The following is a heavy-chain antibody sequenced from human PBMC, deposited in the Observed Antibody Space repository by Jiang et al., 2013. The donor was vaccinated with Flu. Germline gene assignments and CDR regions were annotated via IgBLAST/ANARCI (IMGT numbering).Heavy chain of an antibody. J-gene: IGHJ4*02. V-gene: IGHV1-2*02. D-gene: IGHD2-8*01. Sequence: DSHYAQKFQGRLTLSRDTSISTAYMELSSLRSDDTAVFYCARGIVLMVFAISPYWGQGTLVSVSS. CDR2: DS. CDR3: ARGIVLMVFAISPY.